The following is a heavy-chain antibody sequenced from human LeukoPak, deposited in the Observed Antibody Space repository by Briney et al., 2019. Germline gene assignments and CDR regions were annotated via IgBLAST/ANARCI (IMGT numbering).Heavy chain of an antibody. Sequence: PGRSLRLSCAASGFTFSSYGMHWVRQAPGKGLEWVAVIWYDGSNKYYADSVKGRFTISRDNSKNTLYLQMNSLRAEDTAVYYCAKGGEYFDYWGQGTLVTVSS. V-gene: IGHV3-33*06. CDR3: AKGGEYFDY. D-gene: IGHD7-27*01. CDR1: GFTFSSYG. J-gene: IGHJ4*02. CDR2: IWYDGSNK.